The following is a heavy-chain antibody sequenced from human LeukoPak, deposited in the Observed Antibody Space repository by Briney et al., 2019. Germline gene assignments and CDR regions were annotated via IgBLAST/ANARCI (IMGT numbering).Heavy chain of an antibody. V-gene: IGHV3-74*01. Sequence: GGSLRLSCAASGFTFSSYWMHWVRQAPGKGLEWVSRINSDGSSTCYADSVKGRFTISRDNSKNTLYLQMNSLRAEDTAVYYCARGPYNSSGWLRDYYMDVWGKEPTVTVSS. CDR1: GFTFSSYW. J-gene: IGHJ6*03. D-gene: IGHD6-19*01. CDR3: ARGPYNSSGWLRDYYMDV. CDR2: INSDGSST.